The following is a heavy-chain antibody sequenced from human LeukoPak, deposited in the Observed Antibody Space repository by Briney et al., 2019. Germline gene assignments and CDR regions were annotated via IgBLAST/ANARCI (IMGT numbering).Heavy chain of an antibody. CDR1: GFTFDDYG. V-gene: IGHV3-20*04. D-gene: IGHD6-6*01. CDR2: INWNGGST. Sequence: GGSLRLFCAASGFTFDDYGMSWVRQGPGKGLEWVSGINWNGGSTGYADSVKGRFTISRDNAKKSLYLQMNSLRAEDTALYYCARSSVSAYAFDIWGQGTMVTVSS. CDR3: ARSSVSAYAFDI. J-gene: IGHJ3*02.